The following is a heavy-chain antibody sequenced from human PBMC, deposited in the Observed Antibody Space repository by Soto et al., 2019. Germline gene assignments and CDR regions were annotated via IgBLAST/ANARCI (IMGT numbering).Heavy chain of an antibody. Sequence: GGSLRLSCAASGFTFGDYAMHWVRQRPGEGLEWVSSISWNGANIGYADSVKGRFFISRDNAENSLYLQMDSLTDEDTALYYCAKGRTGMPSEIDSWGQGTLVTVSS. CDR1: GFTFGDYA. CDR3: AKGRTGMPSEIDS. D-gene: IGHD2-2*01. V-gene: IGHV3-9*01. J-gene: IGHJ4*02. CDR2: ISWNGANI.